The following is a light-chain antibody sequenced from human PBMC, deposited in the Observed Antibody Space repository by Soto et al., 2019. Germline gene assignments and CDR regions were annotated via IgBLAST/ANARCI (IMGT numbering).Light chain of an antibody. J-gene: IGLJ1*01. CDR2: DVS. Sequence: QSALTQPASVSGSPGQSITISCTGTSSDVGGYNYVSWYQQHPGKAPKLMIYDVSNRPSGVSNRFSGSKSGNTASLTISGLQAEDETDYYSSSYTSSSTLGVFGTGTKLTFL. CDR1: SSDVGGYNY. V-gene: IGLV2-14*01. CDR3: SSYTSSSTLGV.